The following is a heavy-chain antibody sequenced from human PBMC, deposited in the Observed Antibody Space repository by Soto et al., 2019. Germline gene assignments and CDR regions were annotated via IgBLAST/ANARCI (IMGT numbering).Heavy chain of an antibody. CDR3: ARGTTTSAFSAMDG. CDR1: GFTFSNNA. CDR2: ISYDGSNK. J-gene: IGHJ6*02. D-gene: IGHD1-1*01. Sequence: QVQLVESGGGVVQPGRSLRLCCAASGFTFSNNAMDWVRQAPGKGLEWVAVISYDGSNKYIAESVKGRFTISRDNSKNTLFLQMNSLRAEDTAVYYCARGTTTSAFSAMDGWGQGTTVTVSS. V-gene: IGHV3-30-3*01.